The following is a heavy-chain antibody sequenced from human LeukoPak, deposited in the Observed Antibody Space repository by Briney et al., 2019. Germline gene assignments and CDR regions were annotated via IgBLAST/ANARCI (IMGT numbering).Heavy chain of an antibody. CDR1: GGSISSYY. Sequence: SETLSLTCTVSGGSISSYYWSWIRQPPGKGLEWIGYIYYSGSTNYNPSLKSRVTISVDTSKNQFSLKLSSVTAADTAVYYCAGREFVHFDYWGQGTLVTVSS. V-gene: IGHV4-59*01. CDR2: IYYSGST. CDR3: AGREFVHFDY. J-gene: IGHJ4*02. D-gene: IGHD2/OR15-2a*01.